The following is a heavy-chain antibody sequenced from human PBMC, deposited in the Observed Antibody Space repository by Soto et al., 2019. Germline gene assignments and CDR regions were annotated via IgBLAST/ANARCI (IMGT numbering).Heavy chain of an antibody. CDR3: ARDHRWQQLVPDY. CDR1: GFTFSSYA. CDR2: ISYDGSNK. J-gene: IGHJ4*02. D-gene: IGHD6-13*01. Sequence: GGSLRLSCAASGFTFSSYAMHWVRQAPGKGLEWVAVISYDGSNKYYADSVKGRFTISRDNSKNTLYLQMNSLRAEDTAVYYCARDHRWQQLVPDYWGQGTLVTVSS. V-gene: IGHV3-30-3*01.